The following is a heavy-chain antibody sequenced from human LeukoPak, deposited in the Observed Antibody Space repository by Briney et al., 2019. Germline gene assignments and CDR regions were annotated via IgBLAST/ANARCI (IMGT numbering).Heavy chain of an antibody. CDR2: IRSKANSYAT. CDR3: TRGATVTTRGTFDY. CDR1: GFTFSGSA. J-gene: IGHJ4*02. D-gene: IGHD4-11*01. Sequence: QPGGSLRLSCAASGFTFSGSAMHWVRQASGKGLEWVGRIRSKANSYATAYAASVKGRFTIYRDDSKNTAYLQMNSLKTEDTAVYYCTRGATVTTRGTFDYWGQGTLVTVSS. V-gene: IGHV3-73*01.